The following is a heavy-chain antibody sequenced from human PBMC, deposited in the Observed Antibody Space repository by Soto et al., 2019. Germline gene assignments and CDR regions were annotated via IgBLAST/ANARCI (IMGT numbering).Heavy chain of an antibody. D-gene: IGHD2-2*01. CDR3: ASTYSSSWYWFDP. Sequence: QVTVKESSPVLVKPTETLTLTCTVSGFSLSNAGLGVSWIRQPPGKALEWLAHIFSNDEKSYSTSLKSRLTISKDTSKSQEVLTMTNMDPVDTATYYCASTYSSSWYWFDPWGQGTLVTVSS. CDR1: GFSLSNAGLG. CDR2: IFSNDEK. J-gene: IGHJ5*02. V-gene: IGHV2-26*04.